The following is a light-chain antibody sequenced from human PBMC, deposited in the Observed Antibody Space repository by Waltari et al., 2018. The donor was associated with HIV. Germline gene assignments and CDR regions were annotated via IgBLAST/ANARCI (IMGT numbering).Light chain of an antibody. Sequence: QSALTQPPSASGSPGQSVSISCTGPNSDVGAYDFVSWYQQHPGKAPKLIIYEVNKRPSGVPDRFSGSKPGNTASLIVSGLQAEDEGDYFCTSYAGNSNFVVFGGGTKLTVL. CDR2: EVN. J-gene: IGLJ2*01. V-gene: IGLV2-8*01. CDR3: TSYAGNSNFVV. CDR1: NSDVGAYDF.